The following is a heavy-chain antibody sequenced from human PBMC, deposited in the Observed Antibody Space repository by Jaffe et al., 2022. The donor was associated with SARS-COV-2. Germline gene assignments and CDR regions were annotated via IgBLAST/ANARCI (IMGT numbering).Heavy chain of an antibody. V-gene: IGHV3-23*01. D-gene: IGHD3-9*01. CDR2: ISGSGGST. J-gene: IGHJ3*02. CDR3: ASPVLRYFDWPDDAFDI. Sequence: EVQLLESGGGLVQPGGSLRLSCAASGFTFSSYAMSWVRQAPGKGLEWVSAISGSGGSTYYADSVKGRFTISRDNSKNTLYLQMNSLRAEDTAVYYCASPVLRYFDWPDDAFDIWGQGTMVTVSS. CDR1: GFTFSSYA.